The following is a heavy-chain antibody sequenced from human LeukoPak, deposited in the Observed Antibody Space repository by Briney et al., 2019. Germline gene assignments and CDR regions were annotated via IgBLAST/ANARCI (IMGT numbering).Heavy chain of an antibody. CDR3: AREESGSRFDF. CDR2: ISSSSTYT. J-gene: IGHJ4*02. Sequence: GGSLRLSCSASGFTFSDYYMSWIRPAPGRGLEWVSYISSSSTYTNYADSVRGRLTISRDNANNSLYLQMNSLRAEDTAVYYCAREESGSRFDFWGQGTLVTVSS. V-gene: IGHV3-11*06. CDR1: GFTFSDYY. D-gene: IGHD1-26*01.